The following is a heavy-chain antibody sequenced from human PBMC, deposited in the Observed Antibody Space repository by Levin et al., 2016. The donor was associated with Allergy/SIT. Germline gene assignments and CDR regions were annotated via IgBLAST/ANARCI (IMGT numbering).Heavy chain of an antibody. D-gene: IGHD6-13*01. CDR2: IYYSGST. J-gene: IGHJ6*02. CDR3: ARGPTQQLFFYYYYGMDV. Sequence: WIRQPPGKGLEWIGYIYYSGSTNYNPSLKSRVTISVDTSKNQFSLKLSSVTAADTAVYYCARGPTQQLFFYYYYGMDVWGQGTTVTVSS. V-gene: IGHV4-59*01.